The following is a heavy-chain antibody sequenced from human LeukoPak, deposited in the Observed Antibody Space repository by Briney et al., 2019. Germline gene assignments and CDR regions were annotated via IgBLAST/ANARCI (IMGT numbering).Heavy chain of an antibody. CDR3: ATELRSPEWELPYPGSFDI. CDR2: FDPEDGET. J-gene: IGHJ3*02. Sequence: ASVKVSCKVSGYTLTELSMHWVRQAPGKGLEWMGGFDPEDGETIYAQKFQGRVTMTEDTSTDTAYMELSSLRSEDTAVYYCATELRSPEWELPYPGSFDIWGQGTMVTVSS. CDR1: GYTLTELS. V-gene: IGHV1-24*01. D-gene: IGHD1-26*01.